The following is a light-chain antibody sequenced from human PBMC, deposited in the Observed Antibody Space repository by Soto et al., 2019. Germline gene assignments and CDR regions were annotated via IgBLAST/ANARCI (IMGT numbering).Light chain of an antibody. V-gene: IGKV3-15*01. Sequence: EVVLTQSPATLSVSPGERATLSCRASQTVSRSLAWYQQKPGQAPRLLIYGASMRATGVPDRFSGSGSGTDFTLTISSLQSEDFAVYYCQQYIDWPPYTFSQGTKVEIK. CDR2: GAS. J-gene: IGKJ2*01. CDR1: QTVSRS. CDR3: QQYIDWPPYT.